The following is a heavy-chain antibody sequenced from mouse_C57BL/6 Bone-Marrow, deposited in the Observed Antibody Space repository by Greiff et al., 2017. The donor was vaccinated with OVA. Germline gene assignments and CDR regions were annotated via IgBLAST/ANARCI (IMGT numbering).Heavy chain of an antibody. D-gene: IGHD1-1*01. J-gene: IGHJ2*01. V-gene: IGHV1-64*01. CDR3: ARELLLRSGETFDY. Sequence: QVQLQQPGAELVKPGASVKLSCKASGYTFTSYWMHWVKQRPGQGLEWIGMIHPNSGSTNYNEKFKSKATLTVDKSSSTAYMQLSSLTSEDSAVYYCARELLLRSGETFDYWGQGTTLTVSS. CDR1: GYTFTSYW. CDR2: IHPNSGST.